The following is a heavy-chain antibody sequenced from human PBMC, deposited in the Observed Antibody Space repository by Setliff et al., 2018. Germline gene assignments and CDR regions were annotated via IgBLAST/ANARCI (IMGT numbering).Heavy chain of an antibody. CDR3: AKEYVVISFVRNTHQHYGMDV. CDR2: IYTNGAT. V-gene: IGHV4-61*09. CDR1: GASLSSGSYY. Sequence: SETLSLTCSASGASLSSGSYYWSWIRQSAGKGPEWIGHIYTNGATDYSPSLKSRVSISADTSKNVLYLRLTSVTAADTAVYYCAKEYVVISFVRNTHQHYGMDVWGQGTTVTVSS. J-gene: IGHJ6*02. D-gene: IGHD2-21*01.